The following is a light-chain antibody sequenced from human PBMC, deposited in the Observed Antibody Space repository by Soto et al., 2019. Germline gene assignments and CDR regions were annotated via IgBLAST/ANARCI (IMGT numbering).Light chain of an antibody. J-gene: IGKJ1*01. Sequence: DIQMTQSPSSLSASVGDRVTITCRASRSISSYLNWFQQKPGTAPKLLIYGASSLQSGVPSRFSGSGSGTDFTLTISSLQPEDFATYYCHQSYSLFWTFGQGTKVEIK. CDR2: GAS. CDR1: RSISSY. CDR3: HQSYSLFWT. V-gene: IGKV1-39*01.